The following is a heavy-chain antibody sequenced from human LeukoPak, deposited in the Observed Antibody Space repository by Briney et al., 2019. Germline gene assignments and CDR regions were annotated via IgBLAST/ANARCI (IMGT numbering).Heavy chain of an antibody. D-gene: IGHD3-22*01. V-gene: IGHV4-31*03. CDR3: ARVRWGALYDSSGYSDYYMDA. CDR2: IYYSGST. CDR1: GGSISSGGYY. J-gene: IGHJ6*03. Sequence: PSQTLSLTCTVSGGSISSGGYYWSWIRQHPGKGLEWIGYIYYSGSTYYNPSLKSRVTISVDASKNQFSLKLSSVTAADTAVYYCARVRWGALYDSSGYSDYYMDAWGKGTTVTVSS.